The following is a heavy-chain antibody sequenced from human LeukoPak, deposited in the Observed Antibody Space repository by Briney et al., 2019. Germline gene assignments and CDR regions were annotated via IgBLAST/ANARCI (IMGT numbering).Heavy chain of an antibody. D-gene: IGHD1-26*01. Sequence: SETLSLTCTVSGGSISSYDWSWTRQPPGKGLEGIGYIYYSGNTNYNPSLKSRVTISVDTSKNQFSLKLSSVTAADKAVYYRARGACQEWELPDAFDIWGQGTMVTVSS. V-gene: IGHV4-59*01. CDR1: GGSISSYD. CDR3: ARGACQEWELPDAFDI. CDR2: IYYSGNT. J-gene: IGHJ3*02.